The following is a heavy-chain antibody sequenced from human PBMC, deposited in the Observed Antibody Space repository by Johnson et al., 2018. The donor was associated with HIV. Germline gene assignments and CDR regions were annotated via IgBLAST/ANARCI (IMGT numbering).Heavy chain of an antibody. CDR2: ISYDGSNK. CDR1: GFTFSSYA. CDR3: ARDRIVGADYDAFDI. V-gene: IGHV3-30*04. D-gene: IGHD1-26*01. Sequence: VQFVESGGGVVQPGRSLRLSCSASGFTFSSYAMHWVRQAPGKGLEWVTIISYDGSNKYYADSVKGRFTISRDNSKNTLYLQMNSLRAEDTAVYHCARDRIVGADYDAFDIWGQGTMVTVSS. J-gene: IGHJ3*02.